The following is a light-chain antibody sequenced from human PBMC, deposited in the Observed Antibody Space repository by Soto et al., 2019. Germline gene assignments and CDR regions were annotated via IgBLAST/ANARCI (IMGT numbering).Light chain of an antibody. CDR3: QQYGSSPLT. V-gene: IGKV3-20*01. CDR1: QSVSSNY. CDR2: GAS. Sequence: LSLSPGEGATLSCRASQSVSSNYLAWFQQKPGQAPRLLIYGASSRATGIPDRFSGSGSGTDFTLTISSLEPEDFAVYYCQQYGSSPLTFGQGTKVDIK. J-gene: IGKJ1*01.